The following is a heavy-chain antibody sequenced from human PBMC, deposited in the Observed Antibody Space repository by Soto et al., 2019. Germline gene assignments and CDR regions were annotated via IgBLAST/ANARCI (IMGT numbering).Heavy chain of an antibody. CDR2: INPNSGGT. CDR1: GYTFTGYY. J-gene: IGHJ6*02. CDR3: ARAGGDWYYGMDV. D-gene: IGHD3-10*01. Sequence: ASVKVSCKASGYTFTGYYMHWVRQAPGQGLGWLGWINPNSGGTNYAQKFQGWVTMTRDTSISTAYMELSRLRSDDTAVYYCARAGGDWYYGMDVWGQGTTVTVSS. V-gene: IGHV1-2*04.